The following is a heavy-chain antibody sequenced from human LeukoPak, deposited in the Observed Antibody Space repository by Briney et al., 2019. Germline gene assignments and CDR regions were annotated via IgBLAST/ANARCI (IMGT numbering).Heavy chain of an antibody. CDR3: ARVQLKPQWLRESWGLDY. J-gene: IGHJ4*02. CDR1: GYTFTSYG. V-gene: IGHV1-18*04. CDR2: NSAYNGNT. D-gene: IGHD5-12*01. Sequence: ASVKVSCKASGYTFTSYGISWVRQAPGQGLEWMGWNSAYNGNTNYAQKLQGRVTMTTDTSTSTAYMELRSLRSDDTAVYYCARVQLKPQWLRESWGLDYWGQGTLVTVSS.